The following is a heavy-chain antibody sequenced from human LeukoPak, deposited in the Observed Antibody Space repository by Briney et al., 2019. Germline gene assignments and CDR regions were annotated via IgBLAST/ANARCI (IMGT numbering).Heavy chain of an antibody. V-gene: IGHV3-23*01. Sequence: TGESLRLSCAASGFTLSSYAMSWVRQAPGKGLEWVSGISGSGGSTKYADSVKGRFTISRDNSKNTLYLQMNSLRAEDTAVYYCANQYSGSYWDYFDYWGQGTLVTVSS. CDR2: ISGSGGST. CDR3: ANQYSGSYWDYFDY. J-gene: IGHJ4*02. CDR1: GFTLSSYA. D-gene: IGHD1-26*01.